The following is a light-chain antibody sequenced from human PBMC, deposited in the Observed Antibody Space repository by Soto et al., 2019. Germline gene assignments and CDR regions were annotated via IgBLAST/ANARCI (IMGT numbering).Light chain of an antibody. CDR2: DAS. Sequence: EIVMTQSPATLSVSPGERATLSCRASQSISSNLAWYQQKPCQAPRLLIYDASTRATGIPARFSGSGSGTEFTLTISSLQSEDFAVYYCQHYNNWPPWTFGQGTKVEIK. V-gene: IGKV3-15*01. CDR1: QSISSN. CDR3: QHYNNWPPWT. J-gene: IGKJ1*01.